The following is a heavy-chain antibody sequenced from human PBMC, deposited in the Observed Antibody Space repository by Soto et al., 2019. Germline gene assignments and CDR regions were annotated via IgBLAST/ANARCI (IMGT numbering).Heavy chain of an antibody. D-gene: IGHD3-3*01. CDR1: SGSISSSNW. CDR3: ARAIGENDFLCGYYTVYYYYYMDV. CDR2: IYHSGST. V-gene: IGHV4-4*02. Sequence: PSETLSLTCAVSSGSISSSNWWGWVRQPPGKGLEWIGEIYHSGSTNYNPSLKSRVTISVDKSKNQFSLKLSSVTAADTAVYYCARAIGENDFLCGYYTVYYYYYMDVWGKVTTVTFSS. J-gene: IGHJ6*03.